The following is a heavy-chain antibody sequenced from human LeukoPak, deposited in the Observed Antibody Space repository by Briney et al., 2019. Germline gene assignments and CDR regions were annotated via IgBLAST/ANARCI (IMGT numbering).Heavy chain of an antibody. CDR3: TTDPNCSGGSCYYALDYYFDY. CDR1: GFTFSNAW. CDR2: IKSKTDGGTT. Sequence: GGSLRLSCAASGFTFSNAWMSWVRQAPGKGLEWVGRIKSKTDGGTTDYAAPVKGRFTISRDDSKNTLYLQMNSLNTEDTAVYYCTTDPNCSGGSCYYALDYYFDYWGQGTLVTVSS. D-gene: IGHD2-15*01. V-gene: IGHV3-15*01. J-gene: IGHJ4*02.